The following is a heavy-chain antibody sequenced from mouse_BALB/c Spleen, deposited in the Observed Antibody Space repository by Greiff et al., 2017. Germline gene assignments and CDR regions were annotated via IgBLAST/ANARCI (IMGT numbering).Heavy chain of an antibody. V-gene: IGHV7-3*02. J-gene: IGHJ4*01. CDR2: IRNKANGYTT. D-gene: IGHD1-1*01. Sequence: EVKLMESGGGLVQPGGSLRLSCATSGFTFTDYCMSWVRQPPGKALEWLGFIRNKANGYTTEYSASVKGRFTISRDNSQSILYLQMNTLRAEDSATYYCARDIDPYGDYYAMDYWGQGTSVTVSS. CDR1: GFTFTDYC. CDR3: ARDIDPYGDYYAMDY.